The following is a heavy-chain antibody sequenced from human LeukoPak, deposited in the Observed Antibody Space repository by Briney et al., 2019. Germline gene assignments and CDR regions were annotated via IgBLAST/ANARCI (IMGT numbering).Heavy chain of an antibody. J-gene: IGHJ4*02. D-gene: IGHD3-3*01. CDR3: TTGVYYDFWSGPSSPLDY. V-gene: IGHV3-15*01. CDR1: GFTFSNAW. CDR2: IKSKTDGGTT. Sequence: GGSLRLSCAASGFTFSNAWLSWVRPAPGKGLEWVGRIKSKTDGGTTDYAAPVKGRFTISRHDSKNTLYLQMNSLKTEDTAVYYCTTGVYYDFWSGPSSPLDYWGQGTLVTVSS.